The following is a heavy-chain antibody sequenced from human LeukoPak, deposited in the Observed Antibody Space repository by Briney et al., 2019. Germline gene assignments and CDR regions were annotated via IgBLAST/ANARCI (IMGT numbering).Heavy chain of an antibody. V-gene: IGHV4-61*02. D-gene: IGHD6-19*01. Sequence: PSQTLSLTCTVSGDSISSGTNYWISIRQPAGKGLEWVGRIYTSGSTNYNPSLKSRVTISVDTSKNQFSLKLSSVTAADTAVYICARHWDSSGWYFAFDIWGQGTMVTVSS. CDR3: ARHWDSSGWYFAFDI. CDR2: IYTSGST. CDR1: GDSISSGTNY. J-gene: IGHJ3*02.